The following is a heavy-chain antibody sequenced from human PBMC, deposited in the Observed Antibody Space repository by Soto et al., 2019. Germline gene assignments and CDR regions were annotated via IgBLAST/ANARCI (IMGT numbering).Heavy chain of an antibody. CDR3: ARDSCSGGSCYSLGY. D-gene: IGHD2-15*01. CDR1: GFTFSSYG. V-gene: IGHV3-33*01. CDR2: IWYDGSNK. Sequence: QVQLVESGGGVVQPGRSLRLSCAASGFTFSSYGMHWVRQAPGKGLEWVAVIWYDGSNKYYADSVKGRFTISRDNSKNTLYLQINSLRAEDTAVYYCARDSCSGGSCYSLGYWGQGTLVTVSS. J-gene: IGHJ4*02.